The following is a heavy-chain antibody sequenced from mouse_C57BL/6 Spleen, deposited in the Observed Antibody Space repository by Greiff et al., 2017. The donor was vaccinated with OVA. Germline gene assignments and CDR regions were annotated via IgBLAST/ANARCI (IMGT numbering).Heavy chain of an antibody. CDR1: GFTFSNYG. CDR3: ARHEKDYYGSSYDY. D-gene: IGHD1-1*01. V-gene: IGHV5-6*01. Sequence: VLMVKSGRDLVKPGGSLKLSCAASGFTFSNYGMSWVRQTPDKRLEWVANISSGGSYTYYPDSVKGRSTISRDNAKNTPYLQMSSLKSEDTAMYYCARHEKDYYGSSYDYWGQGTTLTVSS. CDR2: ISSGGSYT. J-gene: IGHJ2*01.